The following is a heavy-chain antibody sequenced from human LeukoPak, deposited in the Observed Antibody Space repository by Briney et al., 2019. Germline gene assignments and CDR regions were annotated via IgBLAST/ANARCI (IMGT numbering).Heavy chain of an antibody. Sequence: SETLSLTCTVSGGSISSGDYYWNWIRQSPGKGLEWIGSIYHSGNTHYNPSLKSRLTIAVGTSKNQFSLRLISVTAADTAVYYCAKYYGSGTLSYGMDVWGRGTTVNVPS. CDR3: AKYYGSGTLSYGMDV. V-gene: IGHV4-30-4*01. CDR1: GGSISSGDYY. CDR2: IYHSGNT. D-gene: IGHD3-10*01. J-gene: IGHJ6*04.